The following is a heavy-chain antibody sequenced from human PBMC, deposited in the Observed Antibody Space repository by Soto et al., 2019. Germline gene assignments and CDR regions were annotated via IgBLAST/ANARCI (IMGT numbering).Heavy chain of an antibody. D-gene: IGHD2-8*01. Sequence: SETLSLTCTVSGGSISSSSYYWGWIRQPPGKGLEWIGSIYYSGSTYYNPSLKSRVTISVDTSKNQFSLKLSSVTAADTAVYYCARHHQAPDVRRPNWFDPWGQGTLVTVSS. V-gene: IGHV4-39*01. CDR2: IYYSGST. CDR1: GGSISSSSYY. J-gene: IGHJ5*02. CDR3: ARHHQAPDVRRPNWFDP.